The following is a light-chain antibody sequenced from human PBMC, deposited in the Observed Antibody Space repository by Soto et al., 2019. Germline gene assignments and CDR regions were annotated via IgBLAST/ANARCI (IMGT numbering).Light chain of an antibody. Sequence: DVVMTQSPLSLSVTLGQPASISCRSSQGLVYSDGNTYLNWFQQRPGQSPRRLISMVSKRYSGVPDRFSGSGSGTDFTLKIRRVEDEDGGVYYCMQGTHWLWTFGQGTKVAIK. CDR3: MQGTHWLWT. CDR2: MVS. J-gene: IGKJ1*01. CDR1: QGLVYSDGNTY. V-gene: IGKV2-30*01.